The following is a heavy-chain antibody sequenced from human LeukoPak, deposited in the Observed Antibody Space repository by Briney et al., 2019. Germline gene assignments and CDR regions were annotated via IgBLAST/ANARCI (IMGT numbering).Heavy chain of an antibody. CDR3: ARESGYRGTRYFDY. Sequence: GSLRLSCAASGFTVSSNYMSWVRQAPGKGLEWVSVIYSGGSTYYADSVKGRFTISRDNSKNTLYLQMNSLRAEDTAVYYCARESGYRGTRYFDYWGQGTLVTVSS. V-gene: IGHV3-53*01. CDR2: IYSGGST. CDR1: GFTVSSNY. J-gene: IGHJ4*02. D-gene: IGHD3-3*01.